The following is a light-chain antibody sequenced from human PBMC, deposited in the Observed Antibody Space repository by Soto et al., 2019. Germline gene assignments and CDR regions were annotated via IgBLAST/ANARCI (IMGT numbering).Light chain of an antibody. Sequence: QSALTQPASVSGSPGQSITISCTGTISDVGGYNYVSWYQQHPGKAPKLMIFRVSNRPSGVSNRFSGSKSGDTASLTISGLQADDEADYYCSSYSSSSTPVFGGGTQLTVL. CDR2: RVS. CDR1: ISDVGGYNY. V-gene: IGLV2-14*03. J-gene: IGLJ2*01. CDR3: SSYSSSSTPV.